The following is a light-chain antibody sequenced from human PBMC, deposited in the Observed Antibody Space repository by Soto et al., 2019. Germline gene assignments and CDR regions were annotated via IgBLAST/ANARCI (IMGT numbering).Light chain of an antibody. V-gene: IGKV3-20*01. CDR1: QSVTTNY. J-gene: IGKJ5*01. Sequence: EIALTQSAGTLSLSPGERATLFCRASQSVTTNYLPWYQLKPGQAPRLLIYAASNTATGIPDRFSGSGSGTDFTLSISRLEPEDGAVYYCQQYGSTPSNTFGQGTRLEIK. CDR2: AAS. CDR3: QQYGSTPSNT.